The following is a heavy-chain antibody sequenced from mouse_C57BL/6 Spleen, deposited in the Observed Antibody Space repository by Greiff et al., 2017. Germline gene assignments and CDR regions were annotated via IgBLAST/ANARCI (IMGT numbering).Heavy chain of an antibody. CDR3: ARERDSSGYLAWFAY. Sequence: EVQLVESGAELVKPGASVKLSCTASGFNIKDYYMHWVKQRTEQGLEWIGRIDPEDGETKYAPKFQGKATITADTSSNTAYLQLSSLTSEDTAVYYCARERDSSGYLAWFAYWGQGTLVTVSA. CDR1: GFNIKDYY. CDR2: IDPEDGET. D-gene: IGHD3-2*02. J-gene: IGHJ3*01. V-gene: IGHV14-2*01.